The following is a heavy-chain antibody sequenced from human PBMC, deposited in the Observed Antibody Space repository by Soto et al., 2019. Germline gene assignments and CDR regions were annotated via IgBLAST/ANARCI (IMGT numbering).Heavy chain of an antibody. CDR2: ISFAGTNK. J-gene: IGHJ6*01. CDR3: AREGSAVGYYGLDV. CDR1: GFTFPNYV. Sequence: QVQLVESGGGVVQPGRSLRLSCAASGFTFPNYVMHWVRQAPGKGLEWVAVISFAGTNKYYPDSVKGRFTISRDNSKNTLSLEMHSLTTEDTANYYCAREGSAVGYYGLDVWGQGTPVTVSP. V-gene: IGHV3-30-3*01. D-gene: IGHD1-26*01.